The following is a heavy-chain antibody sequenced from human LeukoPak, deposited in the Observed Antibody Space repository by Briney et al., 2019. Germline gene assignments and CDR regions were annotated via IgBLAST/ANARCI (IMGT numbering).Heavy chain of an antibody. D-gene: IGHD2-15*01. CDR2: INAGIGNT. CDR1: GYIFTNYA. J-gene: IGHJ1*01. Sequence: ASVKVSCKASGYIFTNYAMHWVRQAPGQRLEWMGWINAGIGNTKYSHDFQGRVTITRDTSASTAYMELSSLRSEDMAVYYCARPYCSGGSCYFSAWGQGTLVTVSS. CDR3: ARPYCSGGSCYFSA. V-gene: IGHV1-3*03.